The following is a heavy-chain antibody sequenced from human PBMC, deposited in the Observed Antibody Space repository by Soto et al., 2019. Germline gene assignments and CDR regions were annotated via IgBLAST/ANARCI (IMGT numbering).Heavy chain of an antibody. CDR3: AKDYPRSGSPGLEFDY. D-gene: IGHD3-10*01. CDR1: GFTFSFYA. Sequence: EVQLLESGGDLGQPGGSLRLSCVASGFTFSFYAMSWVRQAPGKGLEWVSGIDSAGGTSYADSVKGRVTISRDNSKNTLYLQMNSLRAEATAVYYCAKDYPRSGSPGLEFDYWGQGTLVTVSS. CDR2: IDSAGGT. V-gene: IGHV3-23*01. J-gene: IGHJ4*02.